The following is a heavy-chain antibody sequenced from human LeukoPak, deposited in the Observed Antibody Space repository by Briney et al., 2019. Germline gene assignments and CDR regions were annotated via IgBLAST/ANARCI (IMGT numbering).Heavy chain of an antibody. CDR2: IYYSGST. V-gene: IGHV4-39*07. CDR1: GGSISSSSYY. Sequence: TTSETLSLTCTVSGGSISSSSYYWGWIRQPPGKGLEWIGNIYYSGSTYYNPSLKSRVTISIDTSKNQFSLKLSSVTAADTAVYYCARDRPYGDYRYYFDYWGQGTLVTVSS. D-gene: IGHD4-17*01. CDR3: ARDRPYGDYRYYFDY. J-gene: IGHJ4*02.